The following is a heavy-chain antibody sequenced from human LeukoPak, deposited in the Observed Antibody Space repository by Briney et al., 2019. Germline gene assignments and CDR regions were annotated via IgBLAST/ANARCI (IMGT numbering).Heavy chain of an antibody. J-gene: IGHJ3*02. CDR2: IKSKTDGGTT. D-gene: IGHD2-2*01. Sequence: GGSLRLSCAASGFTFSNAWMSWVRQAPGKGLEWVGRIKSKTDGGTTDYAAPVKGRFTISRDNSKDTLYLQMNSLKTADTAVYYCTTGGLGYCSSTSCYDAFDIWGQGTMVTVSS. CDR1: GFTFSNAW. V-gene: IGHV3-15*01. CDR3: TTGGLGYCSSTSCYDAFDI.